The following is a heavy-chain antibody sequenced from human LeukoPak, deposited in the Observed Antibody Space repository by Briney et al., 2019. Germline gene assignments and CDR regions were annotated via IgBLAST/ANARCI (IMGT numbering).Heavy chain of an antibody. V-gene: IGHV3-33*01. CDR1: GFTFSNYG. CDR3: ARDRAVRYFDY. CDR2: IWYDGTKK. Sequence: GGSLRLSCAASGFTFSNYGMHWVRQAPGKGLEWVAVIWYDGTKKYYADSVKGRLAISRDNSKNTLYLEMNSLRAEDTAVYYCARDRAVRYFDYWGQGTLVTVSS. J-gene: IGHJ4*02.